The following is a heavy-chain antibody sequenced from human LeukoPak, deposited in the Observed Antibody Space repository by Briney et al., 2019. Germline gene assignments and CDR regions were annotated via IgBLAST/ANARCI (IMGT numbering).Heavy chain of an antibody. CDR2: ISYDGSNK. V-gene: IGHV3-30*04. D-gene: IGHD6-19*01. J-gene: IGHJ4*02. Sequence: PGRSLRLSCAASGFTFSSYAMHWVRQAPGKGLEWVAVISYDGSNKYYADSVKGRFTISRDNSKNTLYLQMNSLRAEDTAVYYCAREWLGSFDYWGQGTLVTVSS. CDR1: GFTFSSYA. CDR3: AREWLGSFDY.